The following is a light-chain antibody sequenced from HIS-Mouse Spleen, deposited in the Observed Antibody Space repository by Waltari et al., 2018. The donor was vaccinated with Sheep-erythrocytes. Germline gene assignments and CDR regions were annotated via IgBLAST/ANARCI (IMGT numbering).Light chain of an antibody. CDR3: CSYAGSYNHV. Sequence: QSALTQPRSVSGSPGQSVTISCTGTSRDVGGYNYVPWYQQHPGKAPKLMIYDVSKRSSGVPDRFSGSKSGNTASLTISGLQAEDEADYYCCSYAGSYNHVFATGTKVTVL. CDR1: SRDVGGYNY. V-gene: IGLV2-11*01. CDR2: DVS. J-gene: IGLJ1*01.